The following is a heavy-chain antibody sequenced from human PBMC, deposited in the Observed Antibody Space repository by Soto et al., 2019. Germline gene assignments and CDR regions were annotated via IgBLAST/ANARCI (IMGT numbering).Heavy chain of an antibody. CDR3: ARMGNYDFWSGYHPYYYYYMDV. D-gene: IGHD3-3*01. CDR1: GGSISSYY. J-gene: IGHJ6*03. V-gene: IGHV4-59*08. CDR2: IYYSGST. Sequence: SETLSLTCTVSGGSISSYYWSWIRQPPGKGLEWIGYIYYSGSTNYNPSLKSRVTISVDTSKNQFSLKLSSVTAADTAVYYCARMGNYDFWSGYHPYYYYYMDVCGKGTTVTVS.